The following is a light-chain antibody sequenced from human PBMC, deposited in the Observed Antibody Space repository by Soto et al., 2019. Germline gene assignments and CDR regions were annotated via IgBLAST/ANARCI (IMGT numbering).Light chain of an antibody. J-gene: IGKJ2*01. Sequence: EIVLTNSPATLSLSPGERATLSCRASRSVGRSLASHQQKPGQPPSLLIYDASNRATGIPARFSGSGSGTDFTLTISSLEPEDFAVYYCQHGRTFGQGTKLEI. V-gene: IGKV3-11*01. CDR2: DAS. CDR1: RSVGRS. CDR3: QHGRT.